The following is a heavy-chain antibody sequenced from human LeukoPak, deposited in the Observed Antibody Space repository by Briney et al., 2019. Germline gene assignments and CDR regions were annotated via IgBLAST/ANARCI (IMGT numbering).Heavy chain of an antibody. V-gene: IGHV1-69*05. CDR2: IIPIFGTA. D-gene: IGHD4-17*01. J-gene: IGHJ6*04. Sequence: SVKVSCKASGYTFSSYAISWVRQAPGQGLEWMGRIIPIFGTANYAQKFQGRVTITTDESTSTAYMELSSLRSEDTAVYYCVWTTVTTHGMGVWGKGTTVTVSS. CDR1: GYTFSSYA. CDR3: VWTTVTTHGMGV.